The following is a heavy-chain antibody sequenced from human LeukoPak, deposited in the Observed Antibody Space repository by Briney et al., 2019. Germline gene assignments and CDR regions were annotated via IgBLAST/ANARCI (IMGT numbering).Heavy chain of an antibody. D-gene: IGHD3-22*01. CDR2: IYYSGST. J-gene: IGHJ4*02. CDR3: ARHVAVAVTRYYFDY. CDR1: GGSISSYY. V-gene: IGHV4-59*08. Sequence: SETLSLTCTVSGGSISSYYWSWIRQPPGKGLEWIGYIYYSGSTNYNPSLKSRVTISLDTSKNQFSLKLSSVTAADTAVYYCARHVAVAVTRYYFDYWGQGTLVTVSS.